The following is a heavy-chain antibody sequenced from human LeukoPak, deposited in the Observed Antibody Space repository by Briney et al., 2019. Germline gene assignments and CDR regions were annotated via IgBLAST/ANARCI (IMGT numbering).Heavy chain of an antibody. CDR1: GGSISSYY. Sequence: SETLSLTCTVSGGSISSYYWSWTRQPAGKGLEWIGRIYTSGSTNYNPSLKSRVTMSVDTSKNQFSLKLSSVTAADTAVYYCARELSWFGELEVNFDYWGQGTLVTVSS. CDR3: ARELSWFGELEVNFDY. D-gene: IGHD3-10*01. V-gene: IGHV4-4*07. J-gene: IGHJ4*02. CDR2: IYTSGST.